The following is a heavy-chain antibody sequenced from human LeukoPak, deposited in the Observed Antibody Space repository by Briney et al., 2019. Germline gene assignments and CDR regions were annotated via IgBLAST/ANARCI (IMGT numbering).Heavy chain of an antibody. V-gene: IGHV3-48*04. D-gene: IGHD2-21*02. Sequence: PGGSLRLSCAASGFTLSSYSMNWVRQAPGKGLEWVSYISSSNSNIQYADSVKGRFTISRDNSKNSVYLQMNSLRAEDTAVYYCVRGCGGDCYWGRYWGQGTLVTVSS. CDR2: ISSSNSNI. CDR3: VRGCGGDCYWGRY. J-gene: IGHJ4*02. CDR1: GFTLSSYS.